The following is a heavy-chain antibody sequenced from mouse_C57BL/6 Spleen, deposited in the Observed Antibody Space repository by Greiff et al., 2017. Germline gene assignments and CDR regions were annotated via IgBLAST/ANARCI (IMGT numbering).Heavy chain of an antibody. V-gene: IGHV1-53*01. J-gene: IGHJ2*01. Sequence: QVQLQQPGTELVKPGASVKLSCKASGYTFTSYWMHWVKQRPGQGREWIGNINPSNGGTNYNEKFKSKATLTVDKSSNTAYLQLSSLTSEDTAVYYCTTSYYGSSSYYFDYWGQGTTLTVSS. CDR2: INPSNGGT. CDR3: TTSYYGSSSYYFDY. D-gene: IGHD1-1*01. CDR1: GYTFTSYW.